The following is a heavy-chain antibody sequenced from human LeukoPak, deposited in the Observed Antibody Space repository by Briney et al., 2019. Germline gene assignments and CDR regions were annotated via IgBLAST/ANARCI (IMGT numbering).Heavy chain of an antibody. J-gene: IGHJ5*02. CDR2: KNPNSGGT. Sequence: ASVKVSCKASVYTLTGYYIHWVRQAPGQGLEWMGEKNPNSGGTKSAQKFQGRVTMTRDTSISTAYMELSRLTADDTAMYYCARDKLGLGELSLYDQWGQGTLVTVSS. CDR1: VYTLTGYY. D-gene: IGHD3-16*02. CDR3: ARDKLGLGELSLYDQ. V-gene: IGHV1-2*02.